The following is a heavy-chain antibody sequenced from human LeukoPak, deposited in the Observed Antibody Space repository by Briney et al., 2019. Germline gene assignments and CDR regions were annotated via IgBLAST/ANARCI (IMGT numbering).Heavy chain of an antibody. J-gene: IGHJ4*02. CDR3: ARGAYDFWSGYWGPGY. V-gene: IGHV4-34*01. D-gene: IGHD3-3*01. CDR2: INHSGST. CDR1: GGSFSGYY. Sequence: SETLSLTCAVYGGSFSGYYWSWIRQPPGKRLEWIGEINHSGSTNYNPSLKSRFTISVDTYKNQFSLQLSSVTAADTAVYYCARGAYDFWSGYWGPGYWGQGTLVTVSS.